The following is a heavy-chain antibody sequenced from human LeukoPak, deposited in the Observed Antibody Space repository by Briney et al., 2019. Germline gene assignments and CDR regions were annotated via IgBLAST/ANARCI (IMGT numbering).Heavy chain of an antibody. J-gene: IGHJ3*02. CDR2: FHYSGTT. CDR3: ARTYSSGAFDI. V-gene: IGHV4-59*08. Sequence: SETLSLTCTVSGGSISSHYWTWIRQPPGEELEWIGYFHYSGTTNYNPSLKSRVTISVDTSKNQFSLKLRFVTAADTAVYYCARTYSSGAFDIWGQGTMVTVSS. D-gene: IGHD6-25*01. CDR1: GGSISSHY.